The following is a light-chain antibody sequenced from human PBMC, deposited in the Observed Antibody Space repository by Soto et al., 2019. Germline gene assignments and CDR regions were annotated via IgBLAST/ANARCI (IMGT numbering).Light chain of an antibody. V-gene: IGKV3-20*01. Sequence: LKQSPGTLSLSPGERATLSCRASQTVTKSYLAWYQQKPVQAPRLLIFGTSSRATGVPDRFSGSGSGTDFTLTISSLEPEDFAVYFCQQSGSSPWTFGHGTKVDI. CDR1: QTVTKSY. CDR2: GTS. J-gene: IGKJ1*01. CDR3: QQSGSSPWT.